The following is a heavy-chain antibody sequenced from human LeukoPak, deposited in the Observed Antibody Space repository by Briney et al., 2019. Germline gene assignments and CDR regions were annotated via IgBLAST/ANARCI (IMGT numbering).Heavy chain of an antibody. D-gene: IGHD3-10*01. J-gene: IGHJ4*02. Sequence: SETLSLTCSASGGSISTYYWSWIRQPPGEGLEWIGYISYSGSTNCNPSLKSQVTISIDTSKNQFSLKLSSVTAADTAVYYCARAYGSGSYPISNWGQGTLVTVSS. CDR2: ISYSGST. CDR1: GGSISTYY. V-gene: IGHV4-59*01. CDR3: ARAYGSGSYPISN.